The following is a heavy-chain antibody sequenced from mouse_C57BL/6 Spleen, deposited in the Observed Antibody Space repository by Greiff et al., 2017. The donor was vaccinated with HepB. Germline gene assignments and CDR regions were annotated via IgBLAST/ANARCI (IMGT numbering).Heavy chain of an antibody. J-gene: IGHJ4*01. V-gene: IGHV1-64*01. CDR1: GYTFTSYW. D-gene: IGHD2-2*01. Sequence: VQLQQSGAELVKPGASVKLSCKASGYTFTSYWMHWVKQRPGQGLEWIGMIHPNSGSTNYNEKFKSKATLTVDKSSSTAYMQLSSLTSEDSAVYYCARGGWVTTEAMDYWGQGTSVTVSS. CDR2: IHPNSGST. CDR3: ARGGWVTTEAMDY.